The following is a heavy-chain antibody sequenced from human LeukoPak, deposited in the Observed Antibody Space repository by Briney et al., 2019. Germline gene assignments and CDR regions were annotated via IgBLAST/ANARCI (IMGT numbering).Heavy chain of an antibody. J-gene: IGHJ5*02. CDR2: IYYSGST. CDR1: GGSISSSSYY. D-gene: IGHD3-10*01. Sequence: PSETLSLTCTVSGGSISSSSYYWGWIRQPPGKGLEWIGSIYYSGSTYYNPSLKSRVTISVDTSKNQFSLKLSSVTAADTAVYYCASQVWFGEFPNWFDPWGQGTLVTVSS. CDR3: ASQVWFGEFPNWFDP. V-gene: IGHV4-39*01.